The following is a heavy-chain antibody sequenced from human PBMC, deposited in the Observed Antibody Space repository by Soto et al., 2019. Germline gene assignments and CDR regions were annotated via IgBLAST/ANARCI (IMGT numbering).Heavy chain of an antibody. Sequence: ESGGGVVQPGRSLRLSCAASGFTFSSYAMHWVRQAPGKGLEWVAVISYDGSNKYYADSVKGRFTISRVNSKNTLYLQMNSLRAEDTAVYYCARGRWNYDILTGYLSGMDVWGQGTTVTVSS. D-gene: IGHD3-9*01. J-gene: IGHJ6*02. V-gene: IGHV3-30-3*01. CDR2: ISYDGSNK. CDR3: ARGRWNYDILTGYLSGMDV. CDR1: GFTFSSYA.